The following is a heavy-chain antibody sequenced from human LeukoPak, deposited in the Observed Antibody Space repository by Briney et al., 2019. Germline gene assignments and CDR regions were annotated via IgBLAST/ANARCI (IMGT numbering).Heavy chain of an antibody. CDR3: AKDREWELPYYFDY. Sequence: GGSLRLSCAASGFTFSSYSMNWVRQAPGKGLEWVSSISSSSSYIYYADSVKGRFTISRDNAKNSLYLQMNSLRAEDTAVYYCAKDREWELPYYFDYWGQGTLVTVSS. CDR1: GFTFSSYS. CDR2: ISSSSSYI. J-gene: IGHJ4*02. D-gene: IGHD1-26*01. V-gene: IGHV3-21*04.